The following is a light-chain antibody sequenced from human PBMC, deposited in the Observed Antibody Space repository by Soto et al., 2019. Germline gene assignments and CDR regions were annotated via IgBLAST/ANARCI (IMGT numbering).Light chain of an antibody. J-gene: IGKJ1*01. CDR3: HQNFSSPRT. V-gene: IGKV1-39*01. CDR1: EGISSY. Sequence: DIQMTQSPSTLSASVGDRVTITCRASEGISSYLNWYQLKPGTAPKLLIYAASNLQSGVPPRFSGSGSGKDFTLTIAALQPDDFATYYCHQNFSSPRTFGQGTKVDI. CDR2: AAS.